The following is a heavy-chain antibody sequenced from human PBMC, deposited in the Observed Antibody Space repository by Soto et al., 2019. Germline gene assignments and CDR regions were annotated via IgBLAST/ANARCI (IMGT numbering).Heavy chain of an antibody. Sequence: ASVKVSCKASGYTFFTYGITWVRQAPGQGLEWLGWISVYTGDTNYAQKVQGRVTMTTDTSTTTAYMELRSLTSDDTAVYYCARGGAHYSDSGGYYFDSWGQGTLVTVSS. J-gene: IGHJ4*02. D-gene: IGHD3-22*01. CDR1: GYTFFTYG. CDR2: ISVYTGDT. V-gene: IGHV1-18*01. CDR3: ARGGAHYSDSGGYYFDS.